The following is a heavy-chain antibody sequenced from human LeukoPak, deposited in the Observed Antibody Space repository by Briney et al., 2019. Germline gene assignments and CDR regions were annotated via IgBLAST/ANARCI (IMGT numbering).Heavy chain of an antibody. D-gene: IGHD4-17*01. CDR1: GYTFTGYY. CDR2: MNPNSGNT. Sequence: ASVKVSCKASGYTFTGYYMHWVRQAPGQGLEWMGWMNPNSGNTGYAQKFQGRVTMTRNTSISTAYMELSSLRSEDTAVYYCARGRRSTVKFDPWGQGTLVTVSS. CDR3: ARGRRSTVKFDP. J-gene: IGHJ5*02. V-gene: IGHV1-8*02.